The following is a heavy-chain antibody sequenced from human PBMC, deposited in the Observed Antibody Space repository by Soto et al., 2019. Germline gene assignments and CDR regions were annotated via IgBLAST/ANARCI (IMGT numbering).Heavy chain of an antibody. Sequence: QVHLQESGPGLVKPSGTLSLICIVSGYSVTFGHHYWSWIRKPPGKGLEWIGHIFFTGATNYSPSLKSRVTMSVYSSKSQFSLNLTSVTAADSAIYYFARARPDSAGSSLGRRLDVWGQGTTVTVSS. CDR2: IFFTGAT. CDR3: ARARPDSAGSSLGRRLDV. D-gene: IGHD3-10*01. V-gene: IGHV4-61*01. J-gene: IGHJ6*02. CDR1: GYSVTFGHHY.